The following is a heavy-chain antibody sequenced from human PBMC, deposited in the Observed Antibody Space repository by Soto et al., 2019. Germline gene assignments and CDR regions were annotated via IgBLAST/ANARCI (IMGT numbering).Heavy chain of an antibody. CDR2: ISYDGSNK. CDR1: GFTFRSYA. V-gene: IGHV3-30*18. CDR3: AKSDLYYYYGMDV. Sequence: QVQLVESGGGVVQPGRSLRLSCVASGFTFRSYAMHWLRQAPGKGLGWVAVISYDGSNKYSTDSVKGRFTISRDNSKSTLYLQMNSLRAEDTAVYYCAKSDLYYYYGMDVWGQGTTVTVSS. D-gene: IGHD3-3*01. J-gene: IGHJ6*02.